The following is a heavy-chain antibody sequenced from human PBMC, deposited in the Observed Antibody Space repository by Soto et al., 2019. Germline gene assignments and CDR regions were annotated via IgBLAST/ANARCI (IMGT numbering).Heavy chain of an antibody. CDR3: DRGIVVVPAAIGWFDP. V-gene: IGHV4-30-4*01. CDR1: GGSISSGDYY. CDR2: IYYSGST. D-gene: IGHD2-2*01. Sequence: PSETLSLTCTVSGGSISSGDYYWSWIRQPPGKGLEWIGYIYYSGSTYYNPSLKSRVTISVDTSKNQFSLKLSSVTAADTAVYYCDRGIVVVPAAIGWFDPWGQGTLVTVS. J-gene: IGHJ5*02.